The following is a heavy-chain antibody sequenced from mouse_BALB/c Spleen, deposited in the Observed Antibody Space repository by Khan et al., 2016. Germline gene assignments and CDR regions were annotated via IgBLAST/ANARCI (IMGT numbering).Heavy chain of an antibody. CDR1: GFTFNTNA. CDR2: IRSKSNNYAT. Sequence: EVQLVETGGGLVQPRGSLKLSCAASGFTFNTNAMNWVRQAPGKGLEWVSRIRSKSNNYATYYADSVKDRFTISRDDSQSMLYLQMNNLKTEDTAMYYCVRDTPLAYWGQGTLGTVSA. J-gene: IGHJ3*01. CDR3: VRDTPLAY. V-gene: IGHV10S3*01.